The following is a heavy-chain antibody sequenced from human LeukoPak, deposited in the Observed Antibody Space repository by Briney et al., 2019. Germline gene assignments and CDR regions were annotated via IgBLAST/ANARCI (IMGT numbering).Heavy chain of an antibody. V-gene: IGHV3-49*03. CDR2: IRSKAYGGTT. Sequence: GGSLRLSCTASGFTFGDYAMSWFRQAPGKGLEWVGFIRSKAYGGTTEYAASVKGRFTISRDDSKSIAYLQMNSLKTEDTAVYYCAKDRVAAAGTDYWGQGTLVTVSS. CDR1: GFTFGDYA. J-gene: IGHJ4*02. CDR3: AKDRVAAAGTDY. D-gene: IGHD6-13*01.